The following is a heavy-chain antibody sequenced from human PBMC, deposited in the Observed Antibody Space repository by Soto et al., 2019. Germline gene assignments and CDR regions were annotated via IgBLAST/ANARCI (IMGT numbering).Heavy chain of an antibody. Sequence: GGSLRLSCAASGFTFSSYAMSWVRQAPGKGLEWVSAISGSGGSTYYADSVKGRFTISRDNSKNTLYLQMNSLRAEDTAVYYCAKDPQGAWLLPLYYFDYRGQGTLVTVSS. CDR1: GFTFSSYA. CDR2: ISGSGGST. V-gene: IGHV3-23*01. J-gene: IGHJ4*02. CDR3: AKDPQGAWLLPLYYFDY. D-gene: IGHD3-22*01.